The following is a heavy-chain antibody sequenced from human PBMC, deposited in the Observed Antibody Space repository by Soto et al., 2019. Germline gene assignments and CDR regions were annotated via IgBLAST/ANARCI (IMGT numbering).Heavy chain of an antibody. CDR2: INPSGGST. D-gene: IGHD6-13*01. J-gene: IGHJ4*02. CDR1: GYTFTGYY. CDR3: AGGAAAGKSYSDY. V-gene: IGHV1-46*01. Sequence: GASVKVSCKASGYTFTGYYVHWVRQAPGQGLEWMGIINPSGGSTSYAQKFEGRLTMTRDTSTSTVYMELSSLRSEDTAVYYCAGGAAAGKSYSDYWGQGTLVTVSS.